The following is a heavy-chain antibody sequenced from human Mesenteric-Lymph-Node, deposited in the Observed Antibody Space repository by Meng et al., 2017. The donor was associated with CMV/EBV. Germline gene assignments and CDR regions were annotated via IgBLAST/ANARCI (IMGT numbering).Heavy chain of an antibody. CDR1: GFTFSSYA. Sequence: GESLKISCAASGFTFSSYAMSWVRQAPGKGLEWVSYISSSGSTIYYADSVKGRFTISRDNSKNTLYLQMSSLSAEDTAVYYCARLGGRYQYGFDIWGQGTMVTVSS. CDR2: ISSSGSTI. J-gene: IGHJ3*02. CDR3: ARLGGRYQYGFDI. D-gene: IGHD1-26*01. V-gene: IGHV3-48*01.